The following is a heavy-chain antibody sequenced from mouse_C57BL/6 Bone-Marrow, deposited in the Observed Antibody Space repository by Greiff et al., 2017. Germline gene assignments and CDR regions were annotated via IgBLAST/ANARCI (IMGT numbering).Heavy chain of an antibody. D-gene: IGHD1-1*01. Sequence: VQLQQSGAELMKPAASVQLSCHATGYPFTGYWVAWVKQRPGHGLEWIGAILPGSGSTNYNEKFKGKATFTSDTSSNTAYMQLSSLTTEDSAIYYCVRHIYYYGKGVAMDSRGQGTSVTASA. J-gene: IGHJ4*01. CDR1: GYPFTGYW. CDR3: VRHIYYYGKGVAMDS. CDR2: ILPGSGST. V-gene: IGHV1-9*01.